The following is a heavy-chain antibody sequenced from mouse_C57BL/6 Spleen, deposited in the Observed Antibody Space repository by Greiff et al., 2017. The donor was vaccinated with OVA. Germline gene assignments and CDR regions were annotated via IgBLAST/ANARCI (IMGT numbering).Heavy chain of an antibody. D-gene: IGHD2-1*01. V-gene: IGHV10-1*01. CDR1: GFSFNTYA. Sequence: EVKLVESGGGLVQPKGSLKLSCAASGFSFNTYAMNWVRQAPGKGLEWVARIRSKSNNYATYYADSVKDRITISRDDSESMLYLQMNNLKTEDTAMYYCVREGNGNYVRYLDDWGQGTTLTGSS. J-gene: IGHJ2*01. CDR3: VREGNGNYVRYLDD. CDR2: IRSKSNNYAT.